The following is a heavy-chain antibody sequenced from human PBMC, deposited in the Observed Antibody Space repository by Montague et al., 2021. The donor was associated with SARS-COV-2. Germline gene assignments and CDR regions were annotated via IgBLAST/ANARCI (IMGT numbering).Heavy chain of an antibody. CDR1: GYSFTSYW. J-gene: IGHJ5*02. V-gene: IGHV5-10-1*01. Sequence: QSAAEVKTPGESLRISCKGSGYSFTSYWISWVRQMPGKGLEWMGRIDPSDSYTNYSPSFQGHVTISADKSISTAYLQWSSLKASDTAMYYCARHTHCSSTSCYEIWWFDPWGQGTLVTVSS. D-gene: IGHD2-2*01. CDR3: ARHTHCSSTSCYEIWWFDP. CDR2: IDPSDSYT.